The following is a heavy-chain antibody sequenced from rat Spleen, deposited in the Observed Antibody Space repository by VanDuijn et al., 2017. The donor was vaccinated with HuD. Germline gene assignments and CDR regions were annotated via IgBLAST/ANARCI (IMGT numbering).Heavy chain of an antibody. V-gene: IGHV5-17*01. CDR3: ARHGGNYGDFDY. J-gene: IGHJ2*01. CDR1: GFTFSDYA. D-gene: IGHD1-11*01. Sequence: EVQLVESGGGLVQPGRSLKLSCVGSGFTFSDYAMAWVRQAPKKGLEWVPTIIYNGRTTYYRDSVKGRFTISRDNAENTQYLQMDNLKSEDTATYYCARHGGNYGDFDYWGQGVMVTVSS. CDR2: IIYNGRTT.